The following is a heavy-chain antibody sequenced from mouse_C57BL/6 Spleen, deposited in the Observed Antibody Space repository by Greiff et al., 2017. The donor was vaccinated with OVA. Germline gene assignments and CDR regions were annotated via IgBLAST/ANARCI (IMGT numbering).Heavy chain of an antibody. CDR3: ARKLTGFDY. CDR1: GYTFTSYW. V-gene: IGHV1-55*01. J-gene: IGHJ2*01. D-gene: IGHD4-1*01. Sequence: VQLQQPGAELVKPGASVKMSCKASGYTFTSYWITWVKQRPGQGLEWIGDLYPGSGSTNYNEKFKSKATLTVDTSSSTAYMQRSSLTSEDSAVYYCARKLTGFDYWGQGTTLTVSS. CDR2: LYPGSGST.